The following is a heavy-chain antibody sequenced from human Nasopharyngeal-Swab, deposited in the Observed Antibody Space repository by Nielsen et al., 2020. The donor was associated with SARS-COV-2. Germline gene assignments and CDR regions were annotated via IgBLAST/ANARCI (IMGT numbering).Heavy chain of an antibody. CDR3: ASHPEQWFLFEH. Sequence: GGSLRLSCVASGFTVTNNHMSWVRQAPGKGLEWVSLIYAGGAGGTKYYADSVKGRFTISRDNSKNTLYLQMDNLRDDDTAVYYCASHPEQWFLFEHWGQGTLVTVSS. J-gene: IGHJ4*02. V-gene: IGHV3-53*01. CDR1: GFTVTNNH. D-gene: IGHD5-18*01. CDR2: IYAGGAGGTK.